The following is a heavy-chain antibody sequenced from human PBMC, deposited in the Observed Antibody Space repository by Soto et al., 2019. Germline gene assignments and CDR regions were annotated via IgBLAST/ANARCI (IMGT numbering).Heavy chain of an antibody. Sequence: ASVKVSCKASGYTFTGYYMHWVRQAPGQGLEWMGWINPNSGGTSYAQKFQGWVTMTRDTSISTAYMELSRLRSDDTAVYYCVRRHVSATGIDWFDPWGQGTLVTVS. D-gene: IGHD6-13*01. J-gene: IGHJ5*02. V-gene: IGHV1-2*04. CDR1: GYTFTGYY. CDR3: VRRHVSATGIDWFDP. CDR2: INPNSGGT.